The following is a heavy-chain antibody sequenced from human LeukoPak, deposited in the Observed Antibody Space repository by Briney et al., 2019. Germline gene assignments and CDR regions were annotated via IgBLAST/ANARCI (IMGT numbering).Heavy chain of an antibody. CDR3: ARRYYGSGSYAMDV. V-gene: IGHV4-4*02. J-gene: IGHJ6*02. D-gene: IGHD3-10*01. CDR2: IYHSGST. Sequence: GSLRLSCAASGFTVSSNYMSWVRQAPGKGLEWIGEIYHSGSTNYNPSLKSRVTMSVDTSKNQFSLKVSSVTAADTAVYYCARRYYGSGSYAMDVWGQGTTVIVSS. CDR1: GFTVSSNY.